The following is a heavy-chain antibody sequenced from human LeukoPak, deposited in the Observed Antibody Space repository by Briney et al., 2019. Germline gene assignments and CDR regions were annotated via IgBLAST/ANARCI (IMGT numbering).Heavy chain of an antibody. D-gene: IGHD3-3*01. V-gene: IGHV3-23*01. CDR2: ISGSGGST. CDR1: GFTFSSFG. CDR3: ARDERLLSFLK. J-gene: IGHJ4*02. Sequence: PGGSLRLSCAAYGFTFSSFGMSWVRQAPGKGLEWVSAISGSGGSTYYADSVKGRFTISRDNSKNTLYLQMNSLRAEDTAIYYCARDERLLSFLKWGQGTLVTVSS.